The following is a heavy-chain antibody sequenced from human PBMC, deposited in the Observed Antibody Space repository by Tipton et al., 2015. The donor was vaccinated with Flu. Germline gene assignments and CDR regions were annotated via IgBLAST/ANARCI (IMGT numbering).Heavy chain of an antibody. CDR3: ARIDGYNLSPHDY. CDR1: GGSISSYY. V-gene: IGHV4-59*08. Sequence: TLSLTCTVSGGSISSYYWSWIRQPPGKGLEWIGYIYYSGSTNYNPSLKSRVTVSVDTSKKQFSLKLSSVTAADTAVYYCARIDGYNLSPHDYWGQGALVTVSS. J-gene: IGHJ4*02. D-gene: IGHD5-24*01. CDR2: IYYSGST.